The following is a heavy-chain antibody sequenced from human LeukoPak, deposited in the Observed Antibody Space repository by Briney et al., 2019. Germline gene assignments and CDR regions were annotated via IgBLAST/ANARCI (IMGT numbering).Heavy chain of an antibody. CDR3: AKGNNYYASGSLHDPFHM. CDR2: ISWNGAYI. J-gene: IGHJ3*02. D-gene: IGHD3-10*01. V-gene: IGHV3-9*03. Sequence: GGSLRLSCATSGFTFDDYGMHWVRQPPGKGLEWISGISWNGAYIRYADSVKGRFTVSRDNAKNSLYLQMNSLRPEYMALYYCAKGNNYYASGSLHDPFHMWGQGTMVTVS. CDR1: GFTFDDYG.